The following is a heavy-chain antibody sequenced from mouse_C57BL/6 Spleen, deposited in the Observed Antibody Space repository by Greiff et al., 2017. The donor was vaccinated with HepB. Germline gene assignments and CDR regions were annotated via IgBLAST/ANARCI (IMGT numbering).Heavy chain of an antibody. CDR3: ARDGSNYVDFDY. D-gene: IGHD2-5*01. CDR1: GYTFTSYW. CDR2: IDPSDSYT. V-gene: IGHV1-59*01. J-gene: IGHJ2*01. Sequence: QVQLQQPGAELVRPGPSVKLSCKASGYTFTSYWMHWVKQRPGQGLEWIGVIDPSDSYTNYNQKFKGKATLTVDTSSSTAYMQLSSLTSEDSAVYYCARDGSNYVDFDYWGQGTTLTVSS.